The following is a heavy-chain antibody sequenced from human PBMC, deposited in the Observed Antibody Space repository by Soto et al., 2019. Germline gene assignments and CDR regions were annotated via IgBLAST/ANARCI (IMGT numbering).Heavy chain of an antibody. CDR3: TRLRAHVDY. Sequence: EVQLVESGGGLVQPGGSLKLSCAASGFTFSGSAMHWVRQASGKGLEWVGRIRSKANSYATAYAASVKGRFTISRDDSKNTAYLQMNSLITEDTAVYYCTRLRAHVDYWGQGTLVNVSS. V-gene: IGHV3-73*01. CDR1: GFTFSGSA. CDR2: IRSKANSYAT. J-gene: IGHJ4*02.